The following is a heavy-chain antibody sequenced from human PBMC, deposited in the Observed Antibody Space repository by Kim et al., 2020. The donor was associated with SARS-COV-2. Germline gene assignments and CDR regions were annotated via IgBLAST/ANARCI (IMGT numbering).Heavy chain of an antibody. Sequence: SETLSLTCTVSGGSVTTGSYYWSWIRQPPGMGLEWIGSFYHSRRIHYNPSLESRVTISADTSKNQFSLKLSAMTAADTAVFYCARGTAVAGEYYFDYCGQGTLVTASS. CDR2: FYHSRRI. J-gene: IGHJ4*02. CDR1: GGSVTTGSYY. V-gene: IGHV4-61*01. CDR3: ARGTAVAGEYYFDY. D-gene: IGHD3-16*01.